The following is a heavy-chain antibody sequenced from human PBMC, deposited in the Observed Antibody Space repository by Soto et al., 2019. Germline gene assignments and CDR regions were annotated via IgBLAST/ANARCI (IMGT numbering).Heavy chain of an antibody. D-gene: IGHD6-13*01. V-gene: IGHV3-53*01. Sequence: PGGSLRLSCAASGFTVSSNYMSWVRQAPEKGLEWVSVIYTGGSIYYADSVKGRFTISRDNSKNTLYLQMNSLRAEDTAVYYCARVILGSSWYRWFDPWGQGTLVTVSS. CDR1: GFTVSSNY. J-gene: IGHJ5*02. CDR2: IYTGGSI. CDR3: ARVILGSSWYRWFDP.